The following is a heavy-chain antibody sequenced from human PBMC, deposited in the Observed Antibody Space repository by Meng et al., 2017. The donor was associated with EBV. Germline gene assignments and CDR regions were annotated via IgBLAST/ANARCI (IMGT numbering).Heavy chain of an antibody. Sequence: GVTLQLAGSPVKVSFNLSVGILRSFAISWGRQAPGQGLEWMGGIIPLFHTTNYAQKFQGRLHIIADESSATTYMELSSLRSEDTAIYYCASAEHYGDYVFEYWGQGTLVTVSS. CDR3: ASAEHYGDYVFEY. CDR2: IIPLFHTT. J-gene: IGHJ4*02. CDR1: VGILRSFA. D-gene: IGHD4-17*01. V-gene: IGHV1-69*01.